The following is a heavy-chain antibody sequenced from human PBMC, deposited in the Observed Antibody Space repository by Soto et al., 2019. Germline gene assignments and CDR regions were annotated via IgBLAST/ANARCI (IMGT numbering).Heavy chain of an antibody. Sequence: GGSLRLSCAASGSAFRTHGMHWVRQAPGKGLEWVAVIWGDGSKKYYADSVKGRFTISKGNSKNTLFLQMNTLRAEDTAVYYCARGAVVAGDFDYWGQGTLVTVSS. CDR2: IWGDGSKK. J-gene: IGHJ4*02. CDR3: ARGAVVAGDFDY. D-gene: IGHD2-15*01. V-gene: IGHV3-33*01. CDR1: GSAFRTHG.